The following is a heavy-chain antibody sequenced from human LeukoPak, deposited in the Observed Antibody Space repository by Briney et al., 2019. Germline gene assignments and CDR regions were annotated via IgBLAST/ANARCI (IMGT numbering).Heavy chain of an antibody. CDR3: ARDLLDY. J-gene: IGHJ4*02. CDR1: GFTFSYYA. CDR2: ISGSSSRI. V-gene: IGHV3-48*01. Sequence: GGSLRLSCAASGFTFSYYAMNWVRQAPGKGLEWVSYISGSSSRIDYVDSVKGRFTISRDNAKNSLYLQMNSLRAEDTAVYYCARDLLDYWGQGTLVTVSS.